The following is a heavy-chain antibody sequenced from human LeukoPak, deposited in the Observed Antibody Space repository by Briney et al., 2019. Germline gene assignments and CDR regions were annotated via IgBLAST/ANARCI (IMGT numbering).Heavy chain of an antibody. J-gene: IGHJ4*02. CDR3: ARRANNWNRRGFDY. CDR1: GGSFSGYY. V-gene: IGHV4-34*01. CDR2: INHSGST. D-gene: IGHD1-20*01. Sequence: PSETLSLTCAVYGGSFSGYYWSWIRQPPGKGLEWIGEINHSGSTNYNPSLKSRVTISVDTSKSQFSLKLSSVTAADTAVYYCARRANNWNRRGFDYWGQGTLVTVSS.